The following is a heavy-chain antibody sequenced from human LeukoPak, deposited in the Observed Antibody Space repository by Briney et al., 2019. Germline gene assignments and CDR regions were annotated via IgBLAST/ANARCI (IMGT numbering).Heavy chain of an antibody. CDR3: ARARLYYYDSSGYYF. Sequence: PSETLSLTCAVYSGSFSGYYWSWIRQPPGKGLEWIGEINHSGSTNYNPSLKSRVTISVDTSKNQFSLKLSSVTAADTAVYYCARARLYYYDSSGYYFWGQGTLVTVSS. CDR1: SGSFSGYY. D-gene: IGHD3-22*01. J-gene: IGHJ4*02. CDR2: INHSGST. V-gene: IGHV4-34*01.